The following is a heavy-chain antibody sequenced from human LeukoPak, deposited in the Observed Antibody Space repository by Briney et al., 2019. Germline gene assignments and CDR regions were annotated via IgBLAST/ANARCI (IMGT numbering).Heavy chain of an antibody. CDR1: GFTFSSYA. CDR3: ARVGMIVVVIDY. Sequence: GSLRLSCAASGFTFSSYAMSWVRQAPGKGLEWIGEINHSGSTNYNPSLKSRVTISVDTSKNQFSLKLSSVTAADTAVYYCARVGMIVVVIDYWGQGTLVTVSS. V-gene: IGHV4-34*01. D-gene: IGHD3-22*01. J-gene: IGHJ4*02. CDR2: INHSGST.